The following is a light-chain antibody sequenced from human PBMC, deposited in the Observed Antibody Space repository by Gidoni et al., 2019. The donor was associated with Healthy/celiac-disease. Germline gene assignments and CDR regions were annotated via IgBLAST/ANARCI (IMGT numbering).Light chain of an antibody. CDR2: GAS. Sequence: EIVMTQSPATLSVSPGERATLSCRASQSVSSNLAWYQQKPGQAPRLLIYGASTRATGIPARFSGSGSGTEFTLTISSLQSEDSAVYYCQQYNNWPPYTCGQGTKLEIK. CDR1: QSVSSN. V-gene: IGKV3-15*01. CDR3: QQYNNWPPYT. J-gene: IGKJ2*01.